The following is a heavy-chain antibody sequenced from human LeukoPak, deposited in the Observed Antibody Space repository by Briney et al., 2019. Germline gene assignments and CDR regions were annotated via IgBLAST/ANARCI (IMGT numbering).Heavy chain of an antibody. CDR3: ARGVSGSFDY. J-gene: IGHJ4*02. CDR2: MNPNSGNT. D-gene: IGHD1-26*01. Sequence: ASVKVSCKASGYTFTSYYMHWVRQAPGQGLEWMGWMNPNSGNTGYAQKFQGRVTMTRNTSISTAYMELSSLRSEDTAVYYCARGVSGSFDYWGQGTLVTVSS. CDR1: GYTFTSYY. V-gene: IGHV1-8*02.